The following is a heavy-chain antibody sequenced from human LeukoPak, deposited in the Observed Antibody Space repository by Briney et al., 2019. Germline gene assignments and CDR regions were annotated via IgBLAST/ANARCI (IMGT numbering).Heavy chain of an antibody. CDR3: ARGTEMTSFTGYYSFDY. CDR2: IYTGTT. D-gene: IGHD3-9*01. V-gene: IGHV4-4*07. Sequence: SETLSLTCTVSGGSISTFFWTWIRQSAGKGLEWIGRIYTGTTYYNPSLESRATISVDTSNNRFSLKLTSLTAADTAVYYRARGTEMTSFTGYYSFDYWGRGSLVTVSS. CDR1: GGSISTFF. J-gene: IGHJ4*02.